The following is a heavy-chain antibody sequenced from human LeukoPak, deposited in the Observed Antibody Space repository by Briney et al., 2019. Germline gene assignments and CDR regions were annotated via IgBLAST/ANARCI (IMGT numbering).Heavy chain of an antibody. J-gene: IGHJ3*02. CDR3: ASPPLWFGEGDAFDI. D-gene: IGHD3-10*01. V-gene: IGHV3-21*01. CDR1: GFTFSSYS. Sequence: PGGSLRLPCAASGFTFSSYSMNWVRQAPGKGLEWVSSISSSSSYIYYADSVKGRFTISRDNAKNSLYLQMNSLRAEDTAVYYCASPPLWFGEGDAFDIWGQGTMVTVSS. CDR2: ISSSSSYI.